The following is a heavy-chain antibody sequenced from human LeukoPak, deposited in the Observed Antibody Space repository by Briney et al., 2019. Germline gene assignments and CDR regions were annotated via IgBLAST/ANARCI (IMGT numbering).Heavy chain of an antibody. CDR3: AKVGVYDSSGYPGLNWFDP. D-gene: IGHD3-22*01. V-gene: IGHV3-23*01. J-gene: IGHJ5*02. CDR1: GFTFSSYA. Sequence: GGSLRLSCAASGFTFSSYAMSWVRQAPGKGLEWVSAISGSGGSTYYADSVKGRFTISRDNSKNTLHLQMNSLSAEDTAVYYCAKVGVYDSSGYPGLNWFDPWGQGTLVTVSS. CDR2: ISGSGGST.